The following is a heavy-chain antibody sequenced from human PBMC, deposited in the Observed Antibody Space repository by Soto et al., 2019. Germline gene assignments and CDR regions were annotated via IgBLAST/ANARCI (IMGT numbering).Heavy chain of an antibody. D-gene: IGHD2-2*01. CDR3: AYIAYANCWHLIEF. J-gene: IGHJ4*02. CDR2: IYWGDDK. V-gene: IGHV2-5*02. Sequence: QITVKESSPTLVKPTQTLTLTCTFSGFSLSTIGAGVGRIRQPPGKALEWLALIYWGDDKRYNSSLKTRLTITKDTSKNKVVLTVATMDPADTGTYYCAYIAYANCWHLIEFWGQGTLVTVS. CDR1: GFSLSTIGAG.